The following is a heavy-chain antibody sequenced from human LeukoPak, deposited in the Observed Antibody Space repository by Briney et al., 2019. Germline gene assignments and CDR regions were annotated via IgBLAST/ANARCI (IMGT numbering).Heavy chain of an antibody. D-gene: IGHD2-2*01. J-gene: IGHJ5*02. Sequence: SETLSLTCAVYGGSFSGYYWSWIRQPPGKGLEWIGEINHSGSTNYNPSLKSRVTISVDTSENQFSLKLSSVTAADTAVYYCARGGLVVVVPAARNWFDPWGQGTLATVSS. CDR2: INHSGST. CDR1: GGSFSGYY. V-gene: IGHV4-34*01. CDR3: ARGGLVVVVPAARNWFDP.